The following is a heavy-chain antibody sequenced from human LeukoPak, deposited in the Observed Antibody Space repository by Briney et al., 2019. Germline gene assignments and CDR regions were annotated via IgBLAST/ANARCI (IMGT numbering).Heavy chain of an antibody. CDR2: IIPILGIA. CDR3: ARHPPMVRGDFDY. Sequence: GASVKVSCKASGGTFSSYAISWVRQAPGQGLEWMGRIIPILGIANYAQKFQGRVTITADKSTSTAYMELSSLRSEDTAVYYCARHPPMVRGDFDYWGQGTLVTV. J-gene: IGHJ4*02. CDR1: GGTFSSYA. D-gene: IGHD3-10*01. V-gene: IGHV1-69*04.